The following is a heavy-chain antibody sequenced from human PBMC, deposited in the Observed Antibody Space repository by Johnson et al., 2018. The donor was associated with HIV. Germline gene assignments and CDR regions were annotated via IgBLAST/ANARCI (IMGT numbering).Heavy chain of an antibody. CDR1: GFTISNYG. D-gene: IGHD4-17*01. V-gene: IGHV3-33*01. Sequence: QVQLVESGGGVVQPGRSLRLSCVASGFTISNYGMHWVRQAPGKGLEWVAVMWYDGSNKYYADSVKGRFIISRDNSKNTLYLQMNSLRAEDTAVYYCARMTVTSPGFFDIWGQGTMVTVSS. CDR2: MWYDGSNK. CDR3: ARMTVTSPGFFDI. J-gene: IGHJ3*02.